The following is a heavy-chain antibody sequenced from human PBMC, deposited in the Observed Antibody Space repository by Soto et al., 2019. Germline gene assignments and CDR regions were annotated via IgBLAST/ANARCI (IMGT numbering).Heavy chain of an antibody. Sequence: PXGSRSLSCAGSGFAFSGSTIHWVRQASGKGLDWVGRIRSKANSYATAYAASVKGRFIISRDDSKTTAYLQMSSLKIEDTAVYYCFRENYFSYHGMDVRGQGTTVTAP. CDR1: GFAFSGST. CDR2: IRSKANSYAT. V-gene: IGHV3-73*01. CDR3: FRENYFSYHGMDV. J-gene: IGHJ6*02.